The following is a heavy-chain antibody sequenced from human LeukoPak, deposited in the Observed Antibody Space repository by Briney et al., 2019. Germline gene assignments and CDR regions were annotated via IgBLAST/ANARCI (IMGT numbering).Heavy chain of an antibody. CDR2: IDPSDSYT. CDR1: GYSFTSYW. J-gene: IGHJ4*02. CDR3: ARRDGSTYGFDC. D-gene: IGHD5-18*01. V-gene: IGHV5-10-1*01. Sequence: GESLKISCKGSGYSFTSYWISWVRQMPGKGLEWMGRIDPSDSYTDYSPSFQGHVTISADMSISTAYLQWSSLKASDTAMYYCARRDGSTYGFDCWGQGTLVTVSS.